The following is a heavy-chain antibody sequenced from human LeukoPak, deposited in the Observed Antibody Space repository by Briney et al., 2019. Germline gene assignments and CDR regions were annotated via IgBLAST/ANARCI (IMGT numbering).Heavy chain of an antibody. CDR2: ISYDGSNK. CDR3: AKGHAFDI. Sequence: GGSLSLSCAASGFTFSSYGMHWVRQAPGKGLEWVAVISYDGSNKYYADSVKGRFTISRDNSKNTLYLQMNSLRAEDTAVYYCAKGHAFDIWGQGTMVTVSS. CDR1: GFTFSSYG. J-gene: IGHJ3*02. V-gene: IGHV3-30*18.